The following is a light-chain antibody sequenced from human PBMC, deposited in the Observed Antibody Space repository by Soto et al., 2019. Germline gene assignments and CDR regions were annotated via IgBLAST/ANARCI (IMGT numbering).Light chain of an antibody. CDR3: SSYTDSSLGVV. J-gene: IGLJ2*01. CDR2: DVT. Sequence: QSALTQPASVSGSPGQSITFSCTGTSSDVGGYNYVSWYQQHPGKAPKLLIYDVTNRPSGVSNRFSGSKSGNTASLTISGLQAEDEADYYCSSYTDSSLGVVFGGGTQLTVL. V-gene: IGLV2-14*03. CDR1: SSDVGGYNY.